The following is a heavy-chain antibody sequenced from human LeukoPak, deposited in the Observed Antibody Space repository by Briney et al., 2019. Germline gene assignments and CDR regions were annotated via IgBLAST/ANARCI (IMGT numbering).Heavy chain of an antibody. CDR1: GGTFSSYA. D-gene: IGHD5-24*01. J-gene: IGHJ6*02. Sequence: SVKVSCKASGGTFSSYAISWVRQAPGQGLEWMGGIIPIFGTANYAQKFQGRVTITADESTSTAYMELSSLRSEDTAVYYCARANRARDGYNEGYYYYGMDVWGQGTTVTASS. V-gene: IGHV1-69*01. CDR3: ARANRARDGYNEGYYYYGMDV. CDR2: IIPIFGTA.